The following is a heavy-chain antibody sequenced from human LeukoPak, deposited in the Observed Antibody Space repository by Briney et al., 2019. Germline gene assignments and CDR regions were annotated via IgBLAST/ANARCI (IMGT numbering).Heavy chain of an antibody. V-gene: IGHV3-53*01. Sequence: GGSLRLSCAASGFTVSSSYMSWVRQAPGKGLEWVSVIHSGGNTYYTDSVKGRFTISRDNSKNTMYLQMNSLRAEDTAVYYCTRDLNSGGSCWGQGTLVIVSS. CDR1: GFTVSSSY. CDR3: TRDLNSGGSC. D-gene: IGHD2-15*01. J-gene: IGHJ4*02. CDR2: IHSGGNT.